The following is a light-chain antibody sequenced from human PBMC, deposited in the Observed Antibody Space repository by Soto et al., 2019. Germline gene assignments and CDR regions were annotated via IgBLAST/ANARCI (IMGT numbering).Light chain of an antibody. V-gene: IGKV3-20*01. CDR3: QHYYRLPPT. Sequence: EIGLTQSPGTLSLSPGERATLSCRASQNIITYLAWYQQKPGQAPRLLIYGASTRATGVPDRLSGSGSGADFTLTINRLEPEDFAVYFCQHYYRLPPTYGQGTKLEV. J-gene: IGKJ2*01. CDR2: GAS. CDR1: QNIITY.